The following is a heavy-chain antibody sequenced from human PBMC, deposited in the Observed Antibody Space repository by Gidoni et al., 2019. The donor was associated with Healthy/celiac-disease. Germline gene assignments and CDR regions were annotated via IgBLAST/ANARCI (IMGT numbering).Heavy chain of an antibody. CDR1: GGSISSSSYY. J-gene: IGHJ6*02. V-gene: IGHV4-39*01. CDR2: IYYSGGT. CDR3: ASLMGAIRYYYGMDV. D-gene: IGHD1-26*01. Sequence: QMQLQESGPGLVKPSETLSLTCTVSGGSISSSSYYWGWIRQPPGNGLEWIGSIYYSGGTYYNPSLKSRVTISVDTSKNQFSLKLSSVTAADTAVYYCASLMGAIRYYYGMDVWGQGTTVTVSS.